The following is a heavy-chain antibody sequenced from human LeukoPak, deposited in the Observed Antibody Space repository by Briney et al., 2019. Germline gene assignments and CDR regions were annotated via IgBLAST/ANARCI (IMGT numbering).Heavy chain of an antibody. Sequence: PSETLSLTCTVSGGSISSGDYYWSWSRQPPGKGLEWIGYIYYSGSTYYNPSLKSRVTISVDTSKNQFSLKLSSVTAADTAVYYCARCPYDSSGYYPLNFDYWGQGTLVTVSS. V-gene: IGHV4-30-4*08. CDR1: GGSISSGDYY. J-gene: IGHJ4*02. CDR2: IYYSGST. CDR3: ARCPYDSSGYYPLNFDY. D-gene: IGHD3-22*01.